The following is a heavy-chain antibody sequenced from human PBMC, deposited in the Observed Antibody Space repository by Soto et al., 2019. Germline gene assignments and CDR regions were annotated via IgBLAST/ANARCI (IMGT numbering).Heavy chain of an antibody. CDR1: GGSFSGYY. D-gene: IGHD3-10*01. V-gene: IGHV4-34*01. CDR2: INHSGST. CDR3: ARGRRRDYYGSGSYARPFDY. J-gene: IGHJ4*02. Sequence: SETLSLTCAVYGGSFSGYYWSWIRQPPGKGLEWIGEINHSGSTNYNPSLKSRVTISVDTSKNQFSLKLSSVTAADTAVYYCARGRRRDYYGSGSYARPFDYLGQGTLVTVSS.